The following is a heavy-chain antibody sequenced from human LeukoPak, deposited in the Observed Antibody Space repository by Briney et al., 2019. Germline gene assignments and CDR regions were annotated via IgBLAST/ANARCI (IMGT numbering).Heavy chain of an antibody. D-gene: IGHD6-19*01. CDR2: ISAYNGNT. CDR3: ARDGVGSLYSSGWNYYYGMDV. CDR1: GYTFNSYG. V-gene: IGHV1-18*01. J-gene: IGHJ6*02. Sequence: ASVKVSCKASGYTFNSYGISWVRQAPGQGLEWMGWISAYNGNTNYAQKLQGRVTMTTDTSTSTAYMELRSLRSDDTAVYYCARDGVGSLYSSGWNYYYGMDVWGQGTTVTVSS.